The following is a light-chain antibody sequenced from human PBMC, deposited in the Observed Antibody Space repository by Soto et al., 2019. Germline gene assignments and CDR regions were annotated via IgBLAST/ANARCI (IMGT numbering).Light chain of an antibody. CDR1: DIGTKS. CDR2: DDS. CDR3: HLWDNTSDQPV. Sequence: SYELTQPPSVSVTPGQTARIPCGGNDIGTKSVHWYQQKPDQSPVLVVYDDSDRPSGIPERFSGSNSGNAATLTISWVEAGDEADYYCHLWDNTSDQPVFGGGTKLTVL. V-gene: IGLV3-21*02. J-gene: IGLJ2*01.